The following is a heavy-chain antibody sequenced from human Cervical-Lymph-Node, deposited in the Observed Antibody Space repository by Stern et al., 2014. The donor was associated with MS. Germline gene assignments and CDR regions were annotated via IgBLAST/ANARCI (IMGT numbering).Heavy chain of an antibody. J-gene: IGHJ4*02. D-gene: IGHD2-2*01. CDR3: AKEKWVPATAEIDY. CDR1: GFTFSSCA. V-gene: IGHV3-23*04. CDR2: IGANGVGT. Sequence: EVQLVESGGGLLQPGGSLRLSCEASGFTFSSCAMTWVRQAPGKGLEWVSSIGANGVGTYYVDSVKGRFAISRDNSKNTVYLEMSSLRVDDTAVYFCAKEKWVPATAEIDYWGQGTLVTVSS.